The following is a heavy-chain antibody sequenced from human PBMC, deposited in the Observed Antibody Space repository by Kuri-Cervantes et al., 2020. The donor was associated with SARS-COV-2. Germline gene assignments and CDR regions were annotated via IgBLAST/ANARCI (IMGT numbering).Heavy chain of an antibody. V-gene: IGHV3-30*03. Sequence: GGSLRLSCAASGFTFSSYGMHWVRQAPGKGLEWVAVISYDGSNKYYADSVKGRFTISRDNSKNTLYLQMNSLRAEDTAVYYCARGGGYDFWSGFDYWGQGTLGTVSS. CDR1: GFTFSSYG. CDR2: ISYDGSNK. J-gene: IGHJ4*02. CDR3: ARGGGYDFWSGFDY. D-gene: IGHD3-3*01.